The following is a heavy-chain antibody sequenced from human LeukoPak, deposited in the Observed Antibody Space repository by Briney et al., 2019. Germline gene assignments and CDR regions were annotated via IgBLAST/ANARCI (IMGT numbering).Heavy chain of an antibody. CDR2: INHSGST. D-gene: IGHD6-6*01. J-gene: IGHJ4*02. Sequence: SETLSLTCAVYGGSFSGYYWSWIRQPPGKGLEWIGEINHSGSTNYNPSLKSRVTISVDTSKNQSSLKLSSVTAADTAVYYCARGRGGIAARRGNFDYWGQGTLVTVSS. CDR3: ARGRGGIAARRGNFDY. CDR1: GGSFSGYY. V-gene: IGHV4-34*01.